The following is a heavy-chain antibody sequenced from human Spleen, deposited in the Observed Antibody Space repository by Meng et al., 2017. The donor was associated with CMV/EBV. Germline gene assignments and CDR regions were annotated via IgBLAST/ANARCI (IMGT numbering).Heavy chain of an antibody. V-gene: IGHV3-23*01. D-gene: IGHD3-22*01. Sequence: GESLKISCAASGFTFSSYAMIWVRQAPGKGLEWVSTISSGGGATYYADSVKVRFTISRDNSRNTLYLHMNSLRAEDTAVFYCARPTYYSDGGDYYYWGQGTLVTVSS. CDR2: ISSGGGAT. CDR3: ARPTYYSDGGDYYY. CDR1: GFTFSSYA. J-gene: IGHJ4*02.